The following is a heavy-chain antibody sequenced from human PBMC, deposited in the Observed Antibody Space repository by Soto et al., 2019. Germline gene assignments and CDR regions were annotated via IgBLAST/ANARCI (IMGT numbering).Heavy chain of an antibody. J-gene: IGHJ2*01. D-gene: IGHD4-17*01. CDR3: AIFSGYGDHRDLLSFPTRRTSDL. CDR1: GYSVTSYW. CDR2: IYPGDSDT. Sequence: GESLKISCKGSGYSVTSYWIGWVRQMPGKSLEWMGIIYPGDSDTRYSPSFQGQVTISADKSISTAYLQWSSLKASDTAMYYCAIFSGYGDHRDLLSFPTRRTSDL. V-gene: IGHV5-51*01.